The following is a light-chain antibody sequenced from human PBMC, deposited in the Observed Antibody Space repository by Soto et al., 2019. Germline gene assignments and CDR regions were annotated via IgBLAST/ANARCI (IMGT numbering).Light chain of an antibody. CDR3: QQYVNLLVT. V-gene: IGKV3-15*01. J-gene: IGKJ4*01. Sequence: EIVMTQSPATLSVSPGERVTLSCRASQSVKTNLAWYQQRPGQAPRLLVYGASTRAPGIPARFYGSGFGTDFTLTISSLQSEDFAVYYGQQYVNLLVTFGGGTKVE. CDR1: QSVKTN. CDR2: GAS.